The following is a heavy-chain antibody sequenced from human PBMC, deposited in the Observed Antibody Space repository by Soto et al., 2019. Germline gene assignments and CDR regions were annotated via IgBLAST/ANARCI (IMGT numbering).Heavy chain of an antibody. J-gene: IGHJ4*02. Sequence: ASVKVSCKASGYTFANNVRSWVRQAPGQGLEWMGWISAYDGNTNYAQKFQGRVTMTRGTSTSTVYMELSSLRSEDTAVYYCYRHCSSTSCPGYWGQGTLVTVS. CDR2: ISAYDGNT. CDR1: GYTFANNV. CDR3: YRHCSSTSCPGY. D-gene: IGHD2-2*01. V-gene: IGHV1-18*01.